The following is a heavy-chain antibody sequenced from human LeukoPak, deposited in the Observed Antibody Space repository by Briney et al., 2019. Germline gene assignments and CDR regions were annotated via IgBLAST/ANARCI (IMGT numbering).Heavy chain of an antibody. CDR1: GGSISSGAYW. CDR2: IYHSGGT. CDR3: ARDRSGYLQLDY. Sequence: PSQTLSLTCTVSGGSISSGAYWWNWIRQHPGKGLECIGYIYHSGGTYSNPSLRSRVTLSVDTSKNQFSLKLTSVTAADTAVYYCARDRSGYLQLDYWGQGTLVTVSS. D-gene: IGHD5-12*01. J-gene: IGHJ4*02. V-gene: IGHV4-31*03.